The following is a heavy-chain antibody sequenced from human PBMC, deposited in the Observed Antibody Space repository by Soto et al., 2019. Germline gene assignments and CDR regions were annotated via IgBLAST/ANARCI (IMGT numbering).Heavy chain of an antibody. CDR2: INHSGIT. J-gene: IGHJ4*02. D-gene: IGHD6-19*01. CDR3: AIGPRMWLAGGGY. CDR1: GGSFSGYY. V-gene: IGHV4-34*01. Sequence: SETLSLTCAAYGGSFSGYYWSWVRQPPGKGLEWLGEINHSGITDYNPSLKSRITISIDTSKKQYSLKLNSVTAADTAVYYCAIGPRMWLAGGGYWGQGTQVTVSS.